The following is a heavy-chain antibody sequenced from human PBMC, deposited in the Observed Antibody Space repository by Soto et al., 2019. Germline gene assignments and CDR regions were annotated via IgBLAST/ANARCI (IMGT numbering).Heavy chain of an antibody. V-gene: IGHV4-30-4*01. CDR3: ARATYDSSTYYLDY. Sequence: QVQLQESGPGLVKPSQTLSLTCTVSGASISGGDYYWTWIRQPPGKGLEWIGSIYYTGNTYSNPSLETRLSRSVDPSNNQFALTLTSVTAPDTAIYYCARATYDSSTYYLDYWGQGTLVTVSS. D-gene: IGHD3-22*01. CDR1: GASISGGDYY. CDR2: IYYTGNT. J-gene: IGHJ4*02.